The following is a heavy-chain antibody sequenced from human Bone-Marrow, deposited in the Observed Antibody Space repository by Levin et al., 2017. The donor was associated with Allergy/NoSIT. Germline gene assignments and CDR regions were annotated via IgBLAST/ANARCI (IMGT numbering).Heavy chain of an antibody. CDR3: ARDRGGYYPHDAFDI. J-gene: IGHJ3*02. CDR1: GFTFSSYS. V-gene: IGHV3-21*01. CDR2: ISSSSSYI. D-gene: IGHD3-22*01. Sequence: GGSLRLSCAASGFTFSSYSMNWVRQAPGKGLEWVSSISSSSSYIYYADSVKGRFTISRDNAKNSLYLQMNSLRAEDTAVYYCARDRGGYYPHDAFDIWGQGTMVTVSS.